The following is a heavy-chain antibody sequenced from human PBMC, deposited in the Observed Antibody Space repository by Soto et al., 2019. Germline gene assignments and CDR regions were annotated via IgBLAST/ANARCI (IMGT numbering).Heavy chain of an antibody. CDR2: INHSGST. CDR1: GGSFSGYY. V-gene: IGHV4-34*01. D-gene: IGHD2-2*01. J-gene: IGHJ5*02. Sequence: PSETLSLTCAVYGGSFSGYYWSWIRQPPGKGLEWIGEINHSGSTNYNPSLKSRVTISVDTSKNQFSLKLSSVTAADTAVYYCARVLKYQLPGNWFDPWGQGTLVTVSS. CDR3: ARVLKYQLPGNWFDP.